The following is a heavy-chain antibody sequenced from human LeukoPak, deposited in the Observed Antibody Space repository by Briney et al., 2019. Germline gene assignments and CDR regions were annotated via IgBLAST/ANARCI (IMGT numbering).Heavy chain of an antibody. V-gene: IGHV4-34*01. J-gene: IGHJ5*02. Sequence: SETLSLTCAVYGGSFSGYYWSWIRQPPGKGLEWIGEINHSGSTNYNPSLKSRVTISVDTSKNQFSLKLSSVTAADTAVYYCARGFSSWYDGWFDPWGQGTLVTVSS. CDR3: ARGFSSWYDGWFDP. D-gene: IGHD6-13*01. CDR2: INHSGST. CDR1: GGSFSGYY.